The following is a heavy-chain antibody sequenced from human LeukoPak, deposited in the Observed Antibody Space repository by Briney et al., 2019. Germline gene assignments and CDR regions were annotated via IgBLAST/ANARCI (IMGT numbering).Heavy chain of an antibody. Sequence: PGGSLRLSCAASGFTFSSYWMHWVRQVPGKGLVWVSRINPGGSSTAYADSVKGRFTISRDNSKNTLYLQMNSLRAEDTAVYYCAKDGSGWLKYYFDYWGQGTLVTVSS. D-gene: IGHD6-19*01. CDR2: INPGGSST. CDR3: AKDGSGWLKYYFDY. CDR1: GFTFSSYW. V-gene: IGHV3-74*01. J-gene: IGHJ4*02.